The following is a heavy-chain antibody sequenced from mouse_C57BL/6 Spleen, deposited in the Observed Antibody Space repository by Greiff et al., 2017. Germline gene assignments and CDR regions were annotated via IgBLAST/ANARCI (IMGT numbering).Heavy chain of an antibody. J-gene: IGHJ4*01. CDR3: ARPIYYDYEGYYAMDY. CDR2: IYPGDGDT. CDR1: GYAFSSSW. Sequence: VQLQESGPELVKPGASVKISCKASGYAFSSSWMNWVKQRPGKGLEWIGRIYPGDGDTNYNGKFKGKATLTADKSSSTAYMQLSSLTSEDSAVYFCARPIYYDYEGYYAMDYWGQGTSVTVSS. V-gene: IGHV1-82*01. D-gene: IGHD2-4*01.